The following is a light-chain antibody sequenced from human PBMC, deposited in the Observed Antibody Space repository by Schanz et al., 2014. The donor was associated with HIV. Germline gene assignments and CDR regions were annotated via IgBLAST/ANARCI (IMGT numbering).Light chain of an antibody. Sequence: EIVLTQSPDTLSLSPGERATLSCRASQTVSSSSLAWYQQKPGQSPRLLIYGASTRATGIPDRFSGSGSGTDFTLTISSLEPEDFAVYYCQQYGDTPKYTFGQGTRLE. CDR2: GAS. V-gene: IGKV3-20*01. J-gene: IGKJ2*01. CDR1: QTVSSSS. CDR3: QQYGDTPKYT.